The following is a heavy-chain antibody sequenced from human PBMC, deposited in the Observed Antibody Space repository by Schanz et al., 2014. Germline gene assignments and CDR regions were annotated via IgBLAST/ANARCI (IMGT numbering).Heavy chain of an antibody. J-gene: IGHJ6*02. D-gene: IGHD2-15*01. CDR2: MSYDGSIK. CDR3: AKGMGYCSGGTCYDYYYYGLDV. V-gene: IGHV3-30*18. Sequence: VQLLDSGGGLVQPGRSLRLSCSASGFSFSSYSMNWVRQAPGKGLEWVAAMSYDGSIKYYGDSVKGRFTISRDNSKNTLYLQMNSLSADDTAVFYCAKGMGYCSGGTCYDYYYYGLDVWGQGTTVTVSS. CDR1: GFSFSSYS.